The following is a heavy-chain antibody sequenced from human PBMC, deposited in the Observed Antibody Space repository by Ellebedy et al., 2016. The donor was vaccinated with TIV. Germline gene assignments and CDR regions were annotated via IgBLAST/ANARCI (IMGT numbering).Heavy chain of an antibody. CDR3: ATGKPFEY. CDR2: ITSNGVYT. Sequence: GESLKISCVASGFTFSSAAMHWVRQAPGKGLEYVSAITSNGVYTYYGNSVKGRFTVSRDNSKNTLYLQMGSLRPEDMAVYYCATGKPFEYWGQGTLVPVSS. CDR1: GFTFSSAA. D-gene: IGHD1-14*01. J-gene: IGHJ4*02. V-gene: IGHV3-64*01.